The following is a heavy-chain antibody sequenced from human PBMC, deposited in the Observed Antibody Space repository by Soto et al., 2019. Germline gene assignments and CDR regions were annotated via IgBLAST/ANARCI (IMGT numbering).Heavy chain of an antibody. J-gene: IGHJ4*02. CDR2: ISHSGSR. CDR1: GGSFSGYF. V-gene: IGHV4-34*02. D-gene: IGHD6-19*01. CDR3: ARGLAYDRPITVAEPFDS. Sequence: QVQLQQWGAGLLKASETLSLTCVVSGGSFSGYFWTWIRQSPGRGLEWIGEISHSGSRNYNPAFQSRVIISVDSSKNHFSLKLSSVTAADSATYFCARGLAYDRPITVAEPFDSWGQGTLVTVSS.